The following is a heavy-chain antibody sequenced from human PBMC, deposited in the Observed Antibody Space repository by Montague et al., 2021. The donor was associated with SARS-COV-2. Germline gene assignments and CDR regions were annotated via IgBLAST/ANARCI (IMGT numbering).Heavy chain of an antibody. Sequence: SETLSLTCSVSGGSFDSDSFFWGWIRQPPGKRLEWIGVMSNGGXTXYXXXXKXRVTISVHTSRNQLSLNVKSVTAADTAVYYCARHRRYDVVTYYPDFWGQGILVTVSS. J-gene: IGHJ4*02. V-gene: IGHV4-39*01. CDR2: MSNGGXT. D-gene: IGHD3-9*01. CDR3: ARHRRYDVVTYYPDF. CDR1: GGSFDSDSFF.